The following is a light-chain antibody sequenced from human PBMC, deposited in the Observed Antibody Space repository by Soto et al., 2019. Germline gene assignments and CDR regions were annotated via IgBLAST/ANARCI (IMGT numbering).Light chain of an antibody. J-gene: IGKJ4*01. V-gene: IGKV1-33*01. CDR1: QAIGNY. CDR2: EAS. Sequence: DIQMTQSPSSMSASVGDRVTITCQASQAIGNYLTWYQQKPGKAPKLLIYEASNLQTGLPSRFSGSGSGTDFTFTINSLQPEDIAPYYCQQYDDLPFTLGGGNKVEIK. CDR3: QQYDDLPFT.